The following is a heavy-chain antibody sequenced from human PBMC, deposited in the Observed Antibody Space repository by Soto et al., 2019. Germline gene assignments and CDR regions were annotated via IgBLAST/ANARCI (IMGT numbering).Heavy chain of an antibody. Sequence: QLQLQESGPGLVKPAETLSLKCAVSGGSVSSGNYFWGWIRQPPGKGLEWIGNIYYNGDTYYSPSLKSRVTRSVDTAQNQFSLRLTSVTAEDTAVYYCARRLIDTWNQGHAFDFWGQGTLVTVSS. J-gene: IGHJ3*01. CDR3: ARRLIDTWNQGHAFDF. CDR1: GGSVSSGNYF. D-gene: IGHD1-20*01. V-gene: IGHV4-39*01. CDR2: IYYNGDT.